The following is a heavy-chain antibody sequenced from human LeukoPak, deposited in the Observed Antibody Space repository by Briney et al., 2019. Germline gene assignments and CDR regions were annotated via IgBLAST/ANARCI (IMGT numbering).Heavy chain of an antibody. Sequence: ASVKVSCKASGYTFTGYYIHWVRQAPGQGLEWMGWINPNSGGTNYAQKFQGGVTMTRDTSISTAYMELSRLRSDDTAVYYCARGGVLWFGELSYFDYWGQGTLVTVSS. D-gene: IGHD3-10*01. V-gene: IGHV1-2*02. CDR2: INPNSGGT. CDR1: GYTFTGYY. J-gene: IGHJ4*02. CDR3: ARGGVLWFGELSYFDY.